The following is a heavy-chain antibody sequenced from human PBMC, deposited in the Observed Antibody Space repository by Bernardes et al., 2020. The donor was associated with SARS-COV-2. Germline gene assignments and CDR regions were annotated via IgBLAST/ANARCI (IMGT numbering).Heavy chain of an antibody. Sequence: VGCLIPSCAASGFTFSSSAMSWVRQAPGTGLEWVSAISGSGGSTYYADSVKGRFTISRDNSKNTLYLQMNSLRAEDTAVYYCATLFRIVGATNDAFDIWGQGTMVTVSS. V-gene: IGHV3-23*01. CDR2: ISGSGGST. CDR3: ATLFRIVGATNDAFDI. J-gene: IGHJ3*02. CDR1: GFTFSSSA. D-gene: IGHD1-26*01.